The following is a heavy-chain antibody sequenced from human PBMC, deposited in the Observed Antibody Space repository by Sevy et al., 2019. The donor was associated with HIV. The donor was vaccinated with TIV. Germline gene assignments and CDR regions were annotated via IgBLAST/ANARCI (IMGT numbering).Heavy chain of an antibody. CDR1: GFTFSSYS. J-gene: IGHJ4*02. V-gene: IGHV3-48*01. CDR2: ISSSSSTI. D-gene: IGHD1-1*01. CDR3: ARAFELACFDY. Sequence: GGSLRLSCAASGFTFSSYSMNWVRQAPGKGLEWVSYISSSSSTIYYADSVKGRFTISRDNAKNSLYLQMNSLRAEDTAVYFCARAFELACFDYWGQGTLVTVSS.